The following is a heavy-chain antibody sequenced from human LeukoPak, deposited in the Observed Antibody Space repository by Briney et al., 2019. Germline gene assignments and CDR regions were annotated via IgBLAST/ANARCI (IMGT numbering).Heavy chain of an antibody. D-gene: IGHD5-12*01. CDR2: IKQAGSEN. CDR1: GFIFSSYW. V-gene: IGHV3-7*01. Sequence: GGSLRLSCAASGFIFSSYWMTWVRQAPGKGLEWVANIKQAGSENSYVDSVKGRFTISRDNAKNSLYLQINSLRAEDTAVYYCASGRGYSGYGDAFDIWGQGTMVTVSS. CDR3: ASGRGYSGYGDAFDI. J-gene: IGHJ3*02.